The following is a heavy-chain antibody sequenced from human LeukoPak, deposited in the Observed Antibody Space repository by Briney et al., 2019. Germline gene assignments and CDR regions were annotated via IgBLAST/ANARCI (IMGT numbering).Heavy chain of an antibody. V-gene: IGHV3-48*01. Sequence: PGGSLRLSCAASGFTFSSYSMNWIRQAPGKGLEWVSYISSSSSTTYYADSVKGRFTISRDNSKNTLYLQMNSLRAEDTAVYYCAREPTTRIITGGLWGQGTLVTVSS. CDR2: ISSSSSTT. J-gene: IGHJ4*02. CDR3: AREPTTRIITGGL. CDR1: GFTFSSYS. D-gene: IGHD3-22*01.